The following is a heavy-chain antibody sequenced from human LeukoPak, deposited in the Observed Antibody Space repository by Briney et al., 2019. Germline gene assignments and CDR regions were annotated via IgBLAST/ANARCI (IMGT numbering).Heavy chain of an antibody. D-gene: IGHD5-18*01. Sequence: ASVKVSCKASGYTFTSYGISWVRQAPGQGLEWMGIINPSGGSTSYAQKFQGRVTMTRDTSTSTVYMELSSLRSGDTAVYYCAREGDVDTATWHWFDPWGQGTLVTVSS. V-gene: IGHV1-46*01. CDR2: INPSGGST. CDR3: AREGDVDTATWHWFDP. CDR1: GYTFTSYG. J-gene: IGHJ5*02.